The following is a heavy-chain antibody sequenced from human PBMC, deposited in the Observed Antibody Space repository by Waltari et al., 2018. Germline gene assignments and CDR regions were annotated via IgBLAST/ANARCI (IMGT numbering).Heavy chain of an antibody. V-gene: IGHV1-69-2*01. D-gene: IGHD3-9*01. Sequence: VPLLQSVADLKKPGTTVKVLLKVSGYCFTASYIHWLQQAPGKGLEWMGLVVPEHGETKYAEKVQGRVTITADKSTDTAYMELSSLRSDDTAVYYCATLGGFYDTWTGYSDFWGQGTLVTVSS. J-gene: IGHJ4*02. CDR1: GYCFTASY. CDR2: VVPEHGET. CDR3: ATLGGFYDTWTGYSDF.